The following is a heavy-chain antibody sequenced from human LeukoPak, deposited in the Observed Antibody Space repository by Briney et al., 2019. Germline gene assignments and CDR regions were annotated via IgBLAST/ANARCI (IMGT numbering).Heavy chain of an antibody. Sequence: GGSLRLSCAASGFTFSSYAMSWVPQAPGKGLEWVSSMSGSGGSTYYADSVKGRFTISRDDSKNTLYLLMNSLKAEDSAVYFCARSSVARAYGMDVWGQGTTVTVSS. CDR2: MSGSGGST. J-gene: IGHJ6*02. CDR3: ARSSVARAYGMDV. D-gene: IGHD3-10*01. CDR1: GFTFSSYA. V-gene: IGHV3-23*01.